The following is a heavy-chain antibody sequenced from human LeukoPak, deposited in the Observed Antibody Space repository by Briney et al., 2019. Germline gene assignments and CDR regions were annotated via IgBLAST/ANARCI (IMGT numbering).Heavy chain of an antibody. V-gene: IGHV1-2*02. CDR2: INPNSGGT. Sequence: ASVKVSCKASGYTFTSYGITWVRQAPGQGLEWMGWINPNSGGTNYAQKFQGRVTMTRDTSISTAYMELSRLRSDDTAVYYCATRGYSYADYYYYYYMDVWGKGTTVTVSS. CDR3: ATRGYSYADYYYYYYMDV. CDR1: GYTFTSYG. J-gene: IGHJ6*03. D-gene: IGHD5-18*01.